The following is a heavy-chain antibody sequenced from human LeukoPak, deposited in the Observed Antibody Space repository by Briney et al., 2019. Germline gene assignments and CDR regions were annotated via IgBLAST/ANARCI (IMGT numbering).Heavy chain of an antibody. J-gene: IGHJ4*02. CDR2: IQYNGGYK. D-gene: IGHD1-26*01. CDR3: AKEWNSGSYSRGYLDY. CDR1: GFTFSNYD. V-gene: IGHV3-30*02. Sequence: PGGSLSLSCAASGFTFSNYDMHWVRQAPGKGLEWVAFIQYNGGYKYYADSVRGRFTISRDNSRGTLDLQMNSLTAEDTALYYCAKEWNSGSYSRGYLDYWGQGTLVTVSS.